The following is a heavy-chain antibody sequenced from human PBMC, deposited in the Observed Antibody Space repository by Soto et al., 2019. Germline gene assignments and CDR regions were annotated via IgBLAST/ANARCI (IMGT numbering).Heavy chain of an antibody. V-gene: IGHV4-4*02. Sequence: QVQLQDSGPGLVQPSGTLSLTCAVSGDSITGDNWWSWVRQPPGKGLEWIGEIHHSGATNYNPSLKSRVTTSVEKSKNQFSLKLNSVTAADTAMFYCATQGFYRMGVWGRGTTVTVSS. CDR1: GDSITGDNW. CDR2: IHHSGAT. CDR3: ATQGFYRMGV. J-gene: IGHJ6*02.